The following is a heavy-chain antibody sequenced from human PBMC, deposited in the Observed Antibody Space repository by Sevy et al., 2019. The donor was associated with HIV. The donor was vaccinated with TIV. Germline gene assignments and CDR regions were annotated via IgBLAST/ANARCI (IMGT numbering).Heavy chain of an antibody. CDR1: GYTFTTYY. CDR2: IIPSGGST. Sequence: ASVKVTSKASGYTFTTYYMHWVRQAPGQGLEWMGIIIPSGGSTTYAQKFQGRITMTRDTSTSTVYMELSSLRSEDTAIYYCASGTGVWGQGTLVTVSS. CDR3: ASGTGV. V-gene: IGHV1-46*01. D-gene: IGHD1-26*01. J-gene: IGHJ4*02.